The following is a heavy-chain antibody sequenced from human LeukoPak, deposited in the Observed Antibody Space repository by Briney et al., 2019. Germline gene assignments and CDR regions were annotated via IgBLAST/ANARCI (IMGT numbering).Heavy chain of an antibody. Sequence: ALRLSCAASGFTFDDYAMHWVRQALGKGLEWVSGISWNSGSIGYADSVKGRFTISRVNAKNSLYLQMNSLRAEDTALYYCAKGPRAQYSRAYYFDYWGQGTLVTVSS. V-gene: IGHV3-9*01. CDR2: ISWNSGSI. CDR1: GFTFDDYA. J-gene: IGHJ4*02. CDR3: AKGPRAQYSRAYYFDY. D-gene: IGHD6-6*01.